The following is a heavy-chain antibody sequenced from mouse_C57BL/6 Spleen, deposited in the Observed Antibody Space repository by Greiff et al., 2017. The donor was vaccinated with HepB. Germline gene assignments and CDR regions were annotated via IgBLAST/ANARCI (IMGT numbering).Heavy chain of an antibody. V-gene: IGHV3-1*01. D-gene: IGHD2-4*01. CDR1: GYSFTSGYD. CDR2: ISYSGRT. Sequence: EVQLQESGPGMVKPSQSLSLTCTVTGYSFTSGYDWHWIRHFPGNKLEWRGYISYSGRTNYNPSLKSRISITHDTSKNHFFLKLNSVTTEDTATYYCARGGLRRYFDYWGQGTTLTVSS. CDR3: ARGGLRRYFDY. J-gene: IGHJ2*01.